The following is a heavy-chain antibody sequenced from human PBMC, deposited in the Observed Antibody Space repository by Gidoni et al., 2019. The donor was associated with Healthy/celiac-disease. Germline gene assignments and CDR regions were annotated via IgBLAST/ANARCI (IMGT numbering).Heavy chain of an antibody. CDR3: ARRGQVAAAGKAGNWFDP. Sequence: EVQLVQSGAEVKKPGESLKISCKGSGYSFTSYWIGWVRQMPGKGLEWMGIIYPGDSDTSYSPSFQGQVTISADKSISTAYLQWSSLKASDTAMYYCARRGQVAAAGKAGNWFDPWGQGTLVTVSS. J-gene: IGHJ5*02. D-gene: IGHD6-13*01. CDR2: IYPGDSDT. V-gene: IGHV5-51*01. CDR1: GYSFTSYW.